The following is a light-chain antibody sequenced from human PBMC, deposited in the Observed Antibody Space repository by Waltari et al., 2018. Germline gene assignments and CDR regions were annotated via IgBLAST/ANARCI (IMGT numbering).Light chain of an antibody. Sequence: EIVLTQSPATLSLSPGEGATLSCRASQSVSSNLAWYQQKPGQAPRLPIYDASNRATGIPARFNGSGSGTDFTLTISRLEPDDFAVYYCQQRNNWPPYTFGQGTKLEIK. CDR2: DAS. CDR1: QSVSSN. CDR3: QQRNNWPPYT. V-gene: IGKV3-11*01. J-gene: IGKJ2*01.